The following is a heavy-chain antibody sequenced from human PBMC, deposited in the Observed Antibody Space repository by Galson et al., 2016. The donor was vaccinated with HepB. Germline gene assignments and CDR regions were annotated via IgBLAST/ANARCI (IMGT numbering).Heavy chain of an antibody. CDR1: GFTLSRHD. D-gene: IGHD3-3*01. Sequence: SLRLSCAASGFTLSRHDMNWVRQAPGKGLEWVSSISSSGAYIYYADSLKGRFTISRDNANSSLYLQMNSLRAEDTAIYYCARGPSRVFWSGYFHWGQGTLVTVSS. V-gene: IGHV3-21*01. J-gene: IGHJ4*02. CDR2: ISSSGAYI. CDR3: ARGPSRVFWSGYFH.